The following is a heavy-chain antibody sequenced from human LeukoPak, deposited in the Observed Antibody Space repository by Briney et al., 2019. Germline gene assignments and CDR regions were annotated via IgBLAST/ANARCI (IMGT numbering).Heavy chain of an antibody. CDR1: GFTSSNYG. V-gene: IGHV3-30*18. Sequence: GGSLRLSCEGSGFTSSNYGVHWVRQAPGKGLEWVTLISYDGNNKYYADSVKGRFTISRDNSKNTLYLQMNSLRAEDTALYYCAKDKMATTGIYWGQGTLVTVSS. CDR3: AKDKMATTGIY. D-gene: IGHD5-24*01. J-gene: IGHJ4*02. CDR2: ISYDGNNK.